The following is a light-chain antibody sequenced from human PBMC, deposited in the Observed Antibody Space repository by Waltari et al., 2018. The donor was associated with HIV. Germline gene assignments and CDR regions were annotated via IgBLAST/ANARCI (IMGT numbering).Light chain of an antibody. Sequence: QSALTQPASVSGSPGQSVTISCPGGNTDIVAFDLVSWYQQLSGEAPQLIIFGVTSRPSGVSSRFSGFKSGHTASLTISGLHDGDEAYYFCSSYSTLKTILFGGGTKLTV. V-gene: IGLV2-14*03. J-gene: IGLJ3*02. CDR3: SSYSTLKTIL. CDR1: NTDIVAFDL. CDR2: GVT.